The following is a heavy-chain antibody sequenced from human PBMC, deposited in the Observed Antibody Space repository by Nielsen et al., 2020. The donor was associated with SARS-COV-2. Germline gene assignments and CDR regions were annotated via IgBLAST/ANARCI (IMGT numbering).Heavy chain of an antibody. V-gene: IGHV4-31*11. CDR2: IYYRGNT. CDR1: GVSISSGGYY. J-gene: IGHJ3*02. Sequence: SETLSLTCAVSGVSISSGGYYWSWIRQDPGKGLEWIAYIYYRGNTYYDPSLQSRVTISVDTFKNQFSLKLRSVTAADTAVYYCARRSTNTNDAFDIWGHGTLVTVSS. CDR3: ARRSTNTNDAFDI. D-gene: IGHD2-2*01.